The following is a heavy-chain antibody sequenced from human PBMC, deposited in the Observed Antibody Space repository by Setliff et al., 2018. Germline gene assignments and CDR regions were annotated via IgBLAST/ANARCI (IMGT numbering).Heavy chain of an antibody. Sequence: PSETLSLTCTVSGGSISSYYWSWIRQPPGKGLEWIGSIYYSGSTNYNPSLKSRVTISVNTSKNQFSLKLSSVTAADTAVYYCARDGYFGSGTYNVWGQGTTVTVSS. CDR2: IYYSGST. CDR3: ARDGYFGSGTYNV. D-gene: IGHD3-10*01. CDR1: GGSISSYY. V-gene: IGHV4-59*01. J-gene: IGHJ6*02.